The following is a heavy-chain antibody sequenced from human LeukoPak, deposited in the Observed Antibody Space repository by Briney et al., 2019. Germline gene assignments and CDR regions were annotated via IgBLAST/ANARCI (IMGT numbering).Heavy chain of an antibody. Sequence: PSETLSLTCTVSGGSISSSSYYWGWIRQPPGKGLEWIGSIYYSGSTYYNPSLKSRVTISVATSKNQFSLKLSSVTAADTAVYYCARHFRGTVTDKGWFDPWGQGTLVTVSS. J-gene: IGHJ5*02. CDR3: ARHFRGTVTDKGWFDP. V-gene: IGHV4-39*01. D-gene: IGHD4-17*01. CDR1: GGSISSSSYY. CDR2: IYYSGST.